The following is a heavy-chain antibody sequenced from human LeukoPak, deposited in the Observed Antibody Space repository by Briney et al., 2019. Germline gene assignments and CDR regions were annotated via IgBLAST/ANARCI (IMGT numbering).Heavy chain of an antibody. J-gene: IGHJ6*02. Sequence: PGGSLRLSCAASGFTFDDYAMHWVRQAPGKGLEWVSGISWNSGSIGYADSVKGRFTISRDNAKNSLYLQMNSLRAEDTALYYCAKSNGDYDRGLGDGMDVWGQGTTVIVSS. CDR3: AKSNGDYDRGLGDGMDV. V-gene: IGHV3-9*01. CDR2: ISWNSGSI. D-gene: IGHD4-17*01. CDR1: GFTFDDYA.